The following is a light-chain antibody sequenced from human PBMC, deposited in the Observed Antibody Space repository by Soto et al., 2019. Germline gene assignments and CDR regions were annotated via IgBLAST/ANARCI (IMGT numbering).Light chain of an antibody. V-gene: IGKV1-39*01. CDR3: QQSYSLSPIT. CDR2: AAS. J-gene: IGKJ5*01. Sequence: DIQMTQSPSSLSASVGDRVTLTFRSSETISTFLNWYQHKPGRAPKLLIYAASRLQSGVPSRFSGSGSGTDFTLTINGLQPEDFASYYCQQSYSLSPITFGQGTRLEIK. CDR1: ETISTF.